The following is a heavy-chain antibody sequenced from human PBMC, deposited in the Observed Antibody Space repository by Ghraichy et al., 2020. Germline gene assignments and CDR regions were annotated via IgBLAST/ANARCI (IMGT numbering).Heavy chain of an antibody. CDR3: VTSYWLGI. CDR2: ISSNGGST. D-gene: IGHD3-10*01. Sequence: GGSLRLSCSASGFTFSSYTMHWVRQAPGKGLEYVSLISSNGGSTYHADSVKGRFTISRDNSKNTLYLQMSSLRAEDTAVYYCVTSYWLGIWGQGTMVTVSS. J-gene: IGHJ3*02. V-gene: IGHV3-64D*06. CDR1: GFTFSSYT.